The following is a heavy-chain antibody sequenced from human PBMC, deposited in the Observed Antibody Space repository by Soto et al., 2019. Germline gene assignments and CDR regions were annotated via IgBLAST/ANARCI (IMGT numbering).Heavy chain of an antibody. CDR3: ARRKKGYYYDSSGYYYLDY. J-gene: IGHJ4*02. CDR1: AGYTSSSSYD. CDR2: IYYSGST. Sequence: PETLSVTCTLYAGYTSSSSYDWGWIRQPPGKAMEWIGSIYYSGSTYYNPSLKSRVTISVDTSKNQFSLKLSSVTAADTAVYYCARRKKGYYYDSSGYYYLDYWGQGTLFTVSS. V-gene: IGHV4-39*01. D-gene: IGHD3-22*01.